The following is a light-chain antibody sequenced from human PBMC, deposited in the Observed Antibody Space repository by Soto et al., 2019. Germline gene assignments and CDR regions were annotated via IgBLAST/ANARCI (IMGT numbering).Light chain of an antibody. CDR2: EVS. Sequence: QSVLTQPASVSGSPGQSITISCTGTSSDVGAYNYVSWYQQHPGKAPKLIIYEVSNRPSGVSNRFSGSKSGNTASLTISGLQAEDEADYYCSSYTSSSTYVLGTGTKVTVL. J-gene: IGLJ1*01. CDR1: SSDVGAYNY. V-gene: IGLV2-14*01. CDR3: SSYTSSSTYV.